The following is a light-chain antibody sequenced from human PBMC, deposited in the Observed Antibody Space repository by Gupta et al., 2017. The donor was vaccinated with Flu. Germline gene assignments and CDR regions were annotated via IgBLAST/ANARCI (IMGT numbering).Light chain of an antibody. V-gene: IGLV1-47*01. J-gene: IGLJ3*02. CDR3: AAWDDSLSGRV. CDR1: SSNIGSNY. Sequence: QSVLPQPPSASGTPGQRVTISCSGSSSNIGSNYVYWYQQLPGTAPKLLIYGNNQRPSGVPDRFSGSKSGTSASLAISGLRSEDEADYYCAAWDDSLSGRVFGGGTKLTVL. CDR2: GNN.